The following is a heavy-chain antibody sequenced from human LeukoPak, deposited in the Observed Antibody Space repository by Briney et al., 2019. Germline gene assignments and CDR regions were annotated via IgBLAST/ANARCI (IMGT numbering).Heavy chain of an antibody. J-gene: IGHJ4*02. D-gene: IGHD3-22*01. Sequence: SVKVSCKASGATFTTYAIIWVRQAPGQGLEWMGGIIPVFGTANYAQRFQGRVTISTDESTSTAYMELSSLRSEDTAVYYCARGPTLNYYDSSGYYRFDYWGQGTLVTVSS. V-gene: IGHV1-69*05. CDR1: GATFTTYA. CDR2: IIPVFGTA. CDR3: ARGPTLNYYDSSGYYRFDY.